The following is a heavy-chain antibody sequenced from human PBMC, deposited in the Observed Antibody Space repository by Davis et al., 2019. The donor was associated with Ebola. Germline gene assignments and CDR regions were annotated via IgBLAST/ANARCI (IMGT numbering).Heavy chain of an antibody. CDR1: GYTFTSYG. J-gene: IGHJ4*02. CDR3: ARDRTFDY. CDR2: ISAYNGNT. Sequence: ASVKVSCKASGYTFTSYGISWVRQAPGQGLEWMGWISAYNGNTNYAQKFQGRVTITADESTSTAYMELSSLRSEDTAVYYCARDRTFDYWGQGTLVTVSS. V-gene: IGHV1-18*01.